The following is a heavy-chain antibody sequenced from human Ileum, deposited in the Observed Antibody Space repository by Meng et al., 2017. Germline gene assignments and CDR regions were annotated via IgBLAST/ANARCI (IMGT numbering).Heavy chain of an antibody. V-gene: IGHV3-49*03. J-gene: IGHJ4*02. CDR1: GFTFGDYA. CDR3: TREEYCSGGSCYSYPDY. CDR2: IRSKAYGGTT. Sequence: GESLKISCTASGFTFGDYAMSWFRQAPGKGLEWVGFIRSKAYGGTTEYAASVKGRFTISRDDSKSIAYLQMNSLKTEDTAVYYCTREEYCSGGSCYSYPDYWGQGTLVTVSS. D-gene: IGHD2-15*01.